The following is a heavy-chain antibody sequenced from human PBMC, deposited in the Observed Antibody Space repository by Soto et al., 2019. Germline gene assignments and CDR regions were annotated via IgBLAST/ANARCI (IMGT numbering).Heavy chain of an antibody. D-gene: IGHD2-21*02. Sequence: SETLSLTCTVSGDSISSSTHYWGWIRQPPGKGLEWIGSIYYSGSTYYNPSLRSRVTISVDTSKNQFSLKLSSVTAADTAVYYCAGGGNSGDYWGQGTLVTVSS. CDR3: AGGGNSGDY. CDR1: GDSISSSTHY. J-gene: IGHJ4*02. CDR2: IYYSGST. V-gene: IGHV4-39*07.